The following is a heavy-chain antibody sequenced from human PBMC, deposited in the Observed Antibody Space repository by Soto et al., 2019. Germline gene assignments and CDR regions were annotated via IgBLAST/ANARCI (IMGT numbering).Heavy chain of an antibody. V-gene: IGHV3-15*01. Sequence: EVQLLESGGGLVQPGGSLRLSCAASGFTFSDAWMSWVRQAPGKGLEWVGLIKKKTDGGTTDYAAPVKGRFTISRDDSKNTLYLQMSSLKTDDTAVYYCRTQWLDWGQGTLVTVSS. CDR2: IKKKTDGGTT. D-gene: IGHD6-19*01. J-gene: IGHJ4*02. CDR1: GFTFSDAW. CDR3: RTQWLD.